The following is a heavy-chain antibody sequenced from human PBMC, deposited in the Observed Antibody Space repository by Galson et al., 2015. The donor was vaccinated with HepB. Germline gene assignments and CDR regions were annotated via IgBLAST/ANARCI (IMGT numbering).Heavy chain of an antibody. CDR1: GFTFSSYG. Sequence: SLRLSCAASGFTFSSYGMHWVRQAPGKGLEWVAVISYDGSNKYYADSVKGRFTISRDNSKNTLYLQMNSLRAEDTAVYYCAKDLSRTRSGEKVRGNYWGQGTLVTVSS. V-gene: IGHV3-30*18. D-gene: IGHD3-10*01. CDR2: ISYDGSNK. CDR3: AKDLSRTRSGEKVRGNY. J-gene: IGHJ4*02.